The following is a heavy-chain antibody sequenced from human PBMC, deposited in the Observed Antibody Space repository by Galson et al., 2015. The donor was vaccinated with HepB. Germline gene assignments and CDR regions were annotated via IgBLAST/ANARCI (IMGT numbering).Heavy chain of an antibody. Sequence: SLRLSCAASGFTFSSYAMSWVRQAPGKGLEWVSAISGSGGSTYYADSVKGRFTISRDNSKNTLYLQMNSLRAEDTAVYYCAKGSKTGLDFWSGDRPDYWGQGTLVTVSS. CDR3: AKGSKTGLDFWSGDRPDY. D-gene: IGHD3-3*01. V-gene: IGHV3-23*01. J-gene: IGHJ4*02. CDR2: ISGSGGST. CDR1: GFTFSSYA.